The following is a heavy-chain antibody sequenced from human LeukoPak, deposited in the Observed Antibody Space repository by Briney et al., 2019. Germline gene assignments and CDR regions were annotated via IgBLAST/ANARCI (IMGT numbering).Heavy chain of an antibody. CDR1: GFTFSSYA. CDR3: ARKGGLHVDYYFDY. D-gene: IGHD4-11*01. J-gene: IGHJ4*02. CDR2: ISYDGSNK. Sequence: PGGSLRLSCAASGFTFSSYAMHWVRQAPGKGLEWVAVISYDGSNKYYADSVKGRFTISRDNSKNTLYLQMNSLRAEDTAVYYCARKGGLHVDYYFDYWGQGTLVTVSS. V-gene: IGHV3-30-3*01.